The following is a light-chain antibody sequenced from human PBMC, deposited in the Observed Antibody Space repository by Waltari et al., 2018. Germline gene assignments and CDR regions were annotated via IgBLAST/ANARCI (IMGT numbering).Light chain of an antibody. Sequence: QSALTQPASVSGSPGQSITISCTGTSSDLGGYNFVSWYQQVPGKAPKLMIYDVSNRPSGVSSRFSGSKSGNTASLTISGLQAEDEADYFCSSYMDSSTLELFGGGTSLTVL. CDR1: SSDLGGYNF. V-gene: IGLV2-14*03. CDR2: DVS. CDR3: SSYMDSSTLEL. J-gene: IGLJ2*01.